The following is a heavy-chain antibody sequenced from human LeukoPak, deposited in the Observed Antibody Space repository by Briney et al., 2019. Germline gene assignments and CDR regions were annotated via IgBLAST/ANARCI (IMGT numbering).Heavy chain of an antibody. V-gene: IGHV3-7*01. Sequence: GGSLRLSWAASGFTFSSYWMSWVRQAPGKGLEWVANIKQDGSEKYYVDSVKGRFTISRDNAKNSLYLQMNSLRAEDTAEYYYARDRWQQLVFFDYWGQGTLVTVSS. CDR1: GFTFSSYW. D-gene: IGHD6-13*01. CDR3: ARDRWQQLVFFDY. CDR2: IKQDGSEK. J-gene: IGHJ4*02.